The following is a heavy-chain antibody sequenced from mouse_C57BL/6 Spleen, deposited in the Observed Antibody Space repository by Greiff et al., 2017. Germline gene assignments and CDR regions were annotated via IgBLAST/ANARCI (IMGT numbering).Heavy chain of an antibody. CDR2: ISSGSSTI. D-gene: IGHD1-1*01. CDR3: ARTYGYYYAMDY. V-gene: IGHV5-17*01. CDR1: GFTFSDYG. J-gene: IGHJ4*01. Sequence: EVQVVESGGGLVKPGGSLKLSCAASGFTFSDYGMNWVRQAPEKGLEWVAYISSGSSTIYYADTVKGRFTISRDNAKNTLFLQMTSLRSEDTAMYYCARTYGYYYAMDYWGQGTSVTVSS.